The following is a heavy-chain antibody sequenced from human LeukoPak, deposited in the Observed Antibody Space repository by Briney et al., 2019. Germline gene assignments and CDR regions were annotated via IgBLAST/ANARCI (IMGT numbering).Heavy chain of an antibody. D-gene: IGHD1-7*01. CDR2: ISSSSSYI. V-gene: IGHV3-21*01. CDR1: GFTFSSYS. CDR3: ARVLGLDHDY. Sequence: GGSLRLSCAASGFTFSSYSMNWVRQAPGKGLEWVSSISSSSSYIYYADSVKGRFTISRDHAKNSLYLQMNSLRAEDTAVYYCARVLGLDHDYWGQGTLVTVSS. J-gene: IGHJ4*02.